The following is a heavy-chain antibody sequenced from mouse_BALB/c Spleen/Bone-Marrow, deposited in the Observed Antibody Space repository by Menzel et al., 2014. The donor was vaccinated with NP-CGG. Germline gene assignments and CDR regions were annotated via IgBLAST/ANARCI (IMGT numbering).Heavy chain of an antibody. CDR2: IDPSDSET. Sequence: QVQLQQPGPQLVRPGASVKISCKASGYSFTSYWMHWVKQRPGQGLEWIGRIDPSDSETRLNQKFKDKATLTVDKSSSTAYMQLSSPTSEDSAVYYCARGDDGYYGDYWGQGTTLTVSS. CDR1: GYSFTSYW. D-gene: IGHD2-3*01. J-gene: IGHJ2*01. V-gene: IGHV1S127*01. CDR3: ARGDDGYYGDY.